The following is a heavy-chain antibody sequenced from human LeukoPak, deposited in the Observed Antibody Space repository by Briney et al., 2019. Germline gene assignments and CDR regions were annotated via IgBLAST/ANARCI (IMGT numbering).Heavy chain of an antibody. J-gene: IGHJ5*02. D-gene: IGHD3-22*01. CDR3: ARGLRRRSMIVVPRRAHWFDP. CDR2: VNHSGST. Sequence: PSETLSLTCTVSGYSISSGYYWGWIRQPPGEGLEWIGEVNHSGSTNYKPSLKSRVTISVDTSKNQFSLKLSSVTAADTAVYYCARGLRRRSMIVVPRRAHWFDPWGQGTLVTVTS. V-gene: IGHV4-38-2*02. CDR1: GYSISSGYY.